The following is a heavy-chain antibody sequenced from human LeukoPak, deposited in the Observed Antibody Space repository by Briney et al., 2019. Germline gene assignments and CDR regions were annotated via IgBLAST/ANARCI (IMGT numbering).Heavy chain of an antibody. D-gene: IGHD4-17*01. CDR2: IHYSGRT. CDR3: ARDFSLSGDSGIGY. V-gene: IGHV4-39*07. Sequence: SETLSLTCTVSGGPISSSSYYWGWIRQPPGKRLEWIGSIHYSGRTYDNPSLKSRVTMSVDTSKNQFSLKLSSVTAADTAVYYCARDFSLSGDSGIGYWGQGTLVTVSS. CDR1: GGPISSSSYY. J-gene: IGHJ4*02.